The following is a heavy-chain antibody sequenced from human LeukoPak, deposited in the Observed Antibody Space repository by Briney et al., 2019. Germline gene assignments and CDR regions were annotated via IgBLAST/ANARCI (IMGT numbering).Heavy chain of an antibody. CDR1: GFTFSSYS. D-gene: IGHD3-3*01. CDR2: ISSSSSYI. Sequence: PGGSLRLSCAASGFTFSSYSMNWVRQAPGKGLEWVSSISSSSSYIYYADSVKGRFTISRDNAKNSLYLQMNSLRAEDTAVYYCAREPDPEKYYDFWSGPIRDAFDIWGQGTMVTVSS. J-gene: IGHJ3*02. CDR3: AREPDPEKYYDFWSGPIRDAFDI. V-gene: IGHV3-21*01.